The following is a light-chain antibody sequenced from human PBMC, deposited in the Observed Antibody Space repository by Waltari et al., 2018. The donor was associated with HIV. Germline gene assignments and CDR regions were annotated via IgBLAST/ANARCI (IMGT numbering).Light chain of an antibody. CDR3: SSYAGSINVL. V-gene: IGLV2-8*01. CDR2: EVS. CDR1: SRHVGCSNY. Sequence: QSALTQPPSASGSPGQSVTLSCSGTSRHVGCSNYVSWYQQHPGKAPKLLIAEVSKRPSGVPDRFSGSKSGNTASLTVSGLQAEDEADYYCSSYAGSINVLFGGGTKLAVL. J-gene: IGLJ2*01.